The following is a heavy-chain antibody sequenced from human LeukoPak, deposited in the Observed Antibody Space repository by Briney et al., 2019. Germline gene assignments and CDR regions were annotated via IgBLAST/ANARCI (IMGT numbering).Heavy chain of an antibody. D-gene: IGHD3-22*01. CDR1: GFTFSYYA. CDR2: ISYDGNNK. V-gene: IGHV3-30-3*01. J-gene: IGHJ4*02. CDR3: ARDGIYYDSSGDGYFDY. Sequence: GGSLRLSCAASGFTFSYYAMHWVRQAPGKGREWVAVISYDGNNKHYGDSVKGRFTISRDKSKNRLYLQMNSLRAEDTAVYYCARDGIYYDSSGDGYFDYWGQGTLVTVSS.